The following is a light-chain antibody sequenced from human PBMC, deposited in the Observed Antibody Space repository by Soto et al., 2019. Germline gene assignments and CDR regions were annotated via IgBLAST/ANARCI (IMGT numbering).Light chain of an antibody. V-gene: IGLV2-14*01. Sequence: QSVLTQPASVSGSPGQSITISCTGTSSDIGRYNYVSWYQQYPGKAPKFMIYDVSNRPSGVSNRFSGSKSGNTASLTISGLQAEDEVDYYCSSYISSSTYVFGTGTRSPS. CDR2: DVS. J-gene: IGLJ1*01. CDR3: SSYISSSTYV. CDR1: SSDIGRYNY.